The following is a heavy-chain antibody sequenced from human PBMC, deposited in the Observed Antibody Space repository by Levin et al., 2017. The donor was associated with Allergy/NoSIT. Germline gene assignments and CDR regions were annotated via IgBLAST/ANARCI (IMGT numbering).Heavy chain of an antibody. V-gene: IGHV3-21*01. Sequence: GGSLRLSCAASGFTLSSYTMNWVRQAPGKGLEWVSSISSDHYYVYYADSVQGRFTISRDDANNSLFLHMNSLRAEDTAVYYCARSNPFDDWGQGTLVTVSS. CDR2: ISSDHYYV. J-gene: IGHJ4*02. CDR1: GFTLSSYT. CDR3: ARSNPFDD.